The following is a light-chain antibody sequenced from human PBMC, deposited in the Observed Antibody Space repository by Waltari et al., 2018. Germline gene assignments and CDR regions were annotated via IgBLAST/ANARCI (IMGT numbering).Light chain of an antibody. CDR1: QTVTSN. CDR2: GAS. V-gene: IGKV3-15*01. CDR3: QQYNNWPQT. Sequence: DTVMTQSPAILSVSPGQRATLSCRTSQTVTSNLAWYQQKPGQAPRLLMYGASTRATGIPARFSGSGSGTEFTLNISSLQSEDFAVYYCQQYNNWPQTFGQGTKVEIK. J-gene: IGKJ1*01.